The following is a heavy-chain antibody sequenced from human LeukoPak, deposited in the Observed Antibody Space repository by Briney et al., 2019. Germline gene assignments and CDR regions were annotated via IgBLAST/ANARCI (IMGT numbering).Heavy chain of an antibody. J-gene: IGHJ4*02. V-gene: IGHV4-39*01. Sequence: SETLSLTCTVSGGSISSSSYYWGWIRRPPAKGLEWIGSIYYSGRTYYNPSLKSRVTISVDTSKNQFSLKLSSVTAADTAVYYCARRLARPGYFDYWGQGTLVTVSS. CDR3: ARRLARPGYFDY. D-gene: IGHD3-9*01. CDR1: GGSISSSSYY. CDR2: IYYSGRT.